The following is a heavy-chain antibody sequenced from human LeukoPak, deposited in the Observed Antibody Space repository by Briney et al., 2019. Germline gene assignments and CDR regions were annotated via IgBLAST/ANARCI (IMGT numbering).Heavy chain of an antibody. V-gene: IGHV3-66*01. CDR2: IYSGGST. CDR3: ARDINYYDSSGYRGGDY. Sequence: TGGSLRLSCAASGFTFSSYEMDWVRQAPGKGLEWVSVIYSGGSTYYADSVKGRFTISRDNSKNTLYLQMNSLRAEDTAVYYCARDINYYDSSGYRGGDYWGQGTLVTVSS. J-gene: IGHJ4*02. CDR1: GFTFSSYE. D-gene: IGHD3-22*01.